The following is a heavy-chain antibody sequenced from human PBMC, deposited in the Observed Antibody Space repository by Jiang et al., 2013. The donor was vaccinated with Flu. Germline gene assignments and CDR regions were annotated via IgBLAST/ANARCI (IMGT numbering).Heavy chain of an antibody. J-gene: IGHJ4*02. CDR2: LVSGGGHI. Sequence: GGSLRLSWWRLWDSSLPAMAWAGSARLQGRGWSGSQQLVSGGGHIHYADSVKGRFIISRDDSKNTLYLQMNSLRAEDTAVYYCATWNHVAYWGQGTLVTVSS. V-gene: IGHV3-23*01. CDR1: DSSLPAMA. D-gene: IGHD1-1*01. CDR3: ATWNHVAY.